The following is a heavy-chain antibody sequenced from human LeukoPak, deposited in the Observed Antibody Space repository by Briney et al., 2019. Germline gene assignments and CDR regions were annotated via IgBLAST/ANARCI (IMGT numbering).Heavy chain of an antibody. CDR3: AKDRWLHDAFDI. Sequence: GGSLRLSCAASGFTFSSYGMHWVRQAPGKGLEWVAVISYDGSNKYYADSVKGRFTISRDNSKNTLYLQMNSLRAEDTAVYYCAKDRWLHDAFDIWGQGTMVTVSS. CDR2: ISYDGSNK. V-gene: IGHV3-30*18. J-gene: IGHJ3*02. D-gene: IGHD3-22*01. CDR1: GFTFSSYG.